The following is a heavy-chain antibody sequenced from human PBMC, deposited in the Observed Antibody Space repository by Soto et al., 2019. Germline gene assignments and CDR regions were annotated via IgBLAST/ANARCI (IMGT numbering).Heavy chain of an antibody. Sequence: ASVKVSCQASGYSFTSHGIPWVREPPAPGLEWMGWIRCYNGNINYAQNLQGRVTMTTDASTSTAYMELRSRRADDTAIYYYSRVYNGNDDDFEISGQGTMGTVSS. D-gene: IGHD1-20*01. CDR3: SRVYNGNDDDFEI. J-gene: IGHJ3*02. V-gene: IGHV1-18*01. CDR2: IRCYNGNI. CDR1: GYSFTSHG.